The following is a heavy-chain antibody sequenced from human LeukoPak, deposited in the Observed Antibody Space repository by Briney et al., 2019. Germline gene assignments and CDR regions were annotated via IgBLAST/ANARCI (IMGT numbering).Heavy chain of an antibody. D-gene: IGHD2-2*01. CDR2: IYHSGST. J-gene: IGHJ3*02. CDR3: ARMGYCSSTSCYEDAFDI. CDR1: GYSISSGYY. Sequence: SETLSLTCTVSGYSISSGYYWGWIRQPPGKGLEWIGSIYHSGSTYYNPSLRSRVTISVDTSKNQFSLKLSSVTAADTAVYYCARMGYCSSTSCYEDAFDIWGQGTMVTVSS. V-gene: IGHV4-38-2*02.